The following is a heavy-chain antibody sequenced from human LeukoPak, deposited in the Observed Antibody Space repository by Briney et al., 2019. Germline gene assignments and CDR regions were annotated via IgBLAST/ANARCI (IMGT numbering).Heavy chain of an antibody. CDR2: INHSGST. D-gene: IGHD2-2*01. Sequence: PSETLSLTCAVYGGPFSGYYWSWIRQPPGKGLEWIGEINHSGSTNYNPSLKSRVTISVDTSKNQFSLKLSSVTAADTAVYYCARMGVVPAAIPYYFDYWGQGTLVTVSS. CDR1: GGPFSGYY. J-gene: IGHJ4*02. V-gene: IGHV4-34*01. CDR3: ARMGVVPAAIPYYFDY.